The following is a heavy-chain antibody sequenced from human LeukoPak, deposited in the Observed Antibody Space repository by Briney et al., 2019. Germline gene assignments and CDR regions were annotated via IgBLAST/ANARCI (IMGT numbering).Heavy chain of an antibody. CDR1: GYTFTSYG. V-gene: IGHV1-18*01. D-gene: IGHD3-22*01. Sequence: ASVKVSCKASGYTFTSYGISWVRQAPGQGLEWMGWISAYNGNTNYAQKLQGRVTMTTDTSTSTAYMELRSLRSDDTAVYYCARVFHNSSGYYPYYFDYWGQGTLVTVSS. J-gene: IGHJ4*02. CDR2: ISAYNGNT. CDR3: ARVFHNSSGYYPYYFDY.